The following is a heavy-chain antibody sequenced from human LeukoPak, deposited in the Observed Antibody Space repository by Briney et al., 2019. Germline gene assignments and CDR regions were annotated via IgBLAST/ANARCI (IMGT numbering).Heavy chain of an antibody. CDR1: GFTFSGSA. J-gene: IGHJ4*02. V-gene: IGHV3-73*01. CDR2: IRTKANNYAT. CDR3: ARVGKNGWDSDH. Sequence: GGSLRLSCTASGFTFSGSAMHWVRQASGKGLEWVGRIRTKANNYATVYAASVKGGFTISRDDSKNTAYLQMNSLKTEDTAVYYCARVGKNGWDSDHWGQGTLVTVSS. D-gene: IGHD6-19*01.